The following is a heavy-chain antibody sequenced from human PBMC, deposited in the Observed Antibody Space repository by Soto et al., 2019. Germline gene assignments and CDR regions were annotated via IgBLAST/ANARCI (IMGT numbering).Heavy chain of an antibody. D-gene: IGHD4-17*01. CDR1: GGTFSSYA. V-gene: IGHV1-69*13. CDR3: ARAPPYGDYAHDYFDY. CDR2: IIPIGGTA. Sequence: GASVKVSCKASGGTFSSYAISWVRQAPGQGLEWMGGIIPIGGTANYAQKFQGRVTITADESTSTAYMELSSLRSEDTAVYYCARAPPYGDYAHDYFDYWGQGTLVTVSS. J-gene: IGHJ4*02.